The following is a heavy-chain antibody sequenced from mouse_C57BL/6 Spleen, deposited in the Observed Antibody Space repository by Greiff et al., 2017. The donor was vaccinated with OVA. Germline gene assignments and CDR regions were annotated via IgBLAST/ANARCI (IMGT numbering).Heavy chain of an antibody. J-gene: IGHJ4*01. D-gene: IGHD2-1*01. V-gene: IGHV1-22*01. CDR3: AGIYYGNYDYAMDY. Sequence: EVQLHQSGPELVKPGASVKMSCKASGYTFTDYNMHWVKQSHGKSLEWIGYINPNNGGTSYNQKFKGKATLTVHTSSSTAYMELRSLTSEDSAVYYCAGIYYGNYDYAMDYWGQGTSVTVSS. CDR2: INPNNGGT. CDR1: GYTFTDYN.